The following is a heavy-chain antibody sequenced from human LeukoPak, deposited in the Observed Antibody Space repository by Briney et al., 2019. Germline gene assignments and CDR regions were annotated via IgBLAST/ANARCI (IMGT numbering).Heavy chain of an antibody. V-gene: IGHV3-7*05. CDR1: GFTFSTHW. J-gene: IGHJ4*02. CDR3: ANALGAHYFDS. D-gene: IGHD1-26*01. CDR2: IKQDGSEK. Sequence: GGSLRPSCAASGFTFSTHWMSWVRQAPGKGLEWVANIKQDGSEKYYVDSVKGRFTISRDNAKNSLYLQMNSLRAEDTAVYYCANALGAHYFDSWGQGTLVTVSS.